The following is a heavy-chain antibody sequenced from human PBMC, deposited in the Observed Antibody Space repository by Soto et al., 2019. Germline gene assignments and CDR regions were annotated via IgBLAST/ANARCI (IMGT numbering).Heavy chain of an antibody. Sequence: SETLSLTCTVSGGSISSYYWSWIRQPPGKGLEWIGYINYSGSTNYNPSLKSRVTISVDTSKNQFSLKLSSVTAADTAVYYCARGCSGGSCYSRGYYYYMDVWGKGTTVTVSS. CDR1: GGSISSYY. CDR2: INYSGST. J-gene: IGHJ6*03. V-gene: IGHV4-59*01. D-gene: IGHD2-15*01. CDR3: ARGCSGGSCYSRGYYYYMDV.